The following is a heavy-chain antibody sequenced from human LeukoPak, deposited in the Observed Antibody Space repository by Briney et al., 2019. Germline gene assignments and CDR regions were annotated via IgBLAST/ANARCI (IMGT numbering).Heavy chain of an antibody. CDR3: ARVAYYDILTGIGY. J-gene: IGHJ4*02. Sequence: ASVKVSCEASGYTFTSYDINWVRQATGQGLEWMGWMNPNSGNTGYAQKFQGRVTMTRNTSISTAYMELSSLRSEDTAVYYCARVAYYDILTGIGYWGQGTLVTVSS. V-gene: IGHV1-8*01. CDR2: MNPNSGNT. CDR1: GYTFTSYD. D-gene: IGHD3-9*01.